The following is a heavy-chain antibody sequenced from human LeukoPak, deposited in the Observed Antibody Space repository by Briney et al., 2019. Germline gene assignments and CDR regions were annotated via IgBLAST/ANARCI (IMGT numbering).Heavy chain of an antibody. Sequence: GGSLRLSCAASGFTFTSYSMNWVRQAPGKGLEWVSYISSSSRSTDYADSVTGRVAISRDNAKNSLYLQMNSLRTEDTAVYYCARDWTGWGQGTLVTVSS. V-gene: IGHV3-48*04. CDR1: GFTFTSYS. J-gene: IGHJ4*02. CDR2: ISSSSRST. CDR3: ARDWTG. D-gene: IGHD3/OR15-3a*01.